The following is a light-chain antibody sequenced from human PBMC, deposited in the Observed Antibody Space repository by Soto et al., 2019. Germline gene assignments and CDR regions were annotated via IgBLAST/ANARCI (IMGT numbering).Light chain of an antibody. CDR1: QSVSNNY. V-gene: IGKV3-20*01. J-gene: IGKJ2*01. CDR2: GAS. CDR3: QQYDSSPQT. Sequence: EIVLTQSPGTLSLSPGERATLSCRASQSVSNNYLAWYQQKPGRAPRLLIYGASSRATGIPDRFSGSGSGTDFTLTISRLEPEDFAVYYCQQYDSSPQTFGQGTKLEIK.